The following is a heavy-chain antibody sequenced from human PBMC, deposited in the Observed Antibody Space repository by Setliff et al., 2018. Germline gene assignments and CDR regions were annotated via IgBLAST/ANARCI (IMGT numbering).Heavy chain of an antibody. D-gene: IGHD3-22*01. J-gene: IGHJ4*02. CDR3: ARAPRYFDSTGSYFDF. V-gene: IGHV4-39*07. CDR2: TYYGGNT. CDR1: GASISGNSYY. Sequence: SETLSLTCTVSGASISGNSYYWAWIRQPPGKGLEWIASTYYGGNTYYNPSLKSRVTMSVDTSKSQFSLKLTSVTAADTAVYYCARAPRYFDSTGSYFDFWGQGTLVTV.